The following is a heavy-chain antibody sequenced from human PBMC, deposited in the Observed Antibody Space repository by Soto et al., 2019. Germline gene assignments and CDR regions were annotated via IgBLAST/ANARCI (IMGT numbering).Heavy chain of an antibody. CDR2: VIPLFNTP. V-gene: IGHV1-69*01. CDR1: GGTFSTYA. J-gene: IGHJ6*02. Sequence: QVLLVQSGAEVKKPGSSTQVSCKASGGTFSTYAFTWVRQAPGQGFEWIGGVIPLFNTPDYAQKFQGRVTITADESTSTVFLELSGLTSEDTAVYFCALANKWELLGYFYGMDVWGQGTTVTVSS. D-gene: IGHD1-26*01. CDR3: ALANKWELLGYFYGMDV.